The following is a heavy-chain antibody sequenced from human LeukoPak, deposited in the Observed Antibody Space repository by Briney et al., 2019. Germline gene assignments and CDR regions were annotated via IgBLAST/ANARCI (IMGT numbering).Heavy chain of an antibody. D-gene: IGHD2-15*01. Sequence: ASVKVSCKASGGTFSSYAISWVRQAPGQGLEWMGGIIPIFGTANYAHKFQGRVTITADESTSTAYMELSSLRSEDTAVYYCARAYSSGYHPSGWGQGTLVTVSS. CDR2: IIPIFGTA. J-gene: IGHJ4*02. V-gene: IGHV1-69*13. CDR1: GGTFSSYA. CDR3: ARAYSSGYHPSG.